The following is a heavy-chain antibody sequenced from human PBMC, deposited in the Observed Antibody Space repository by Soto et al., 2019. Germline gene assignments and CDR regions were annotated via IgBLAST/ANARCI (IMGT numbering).Heavy chain of an antibody. Sequence: QVHLVESGGGVVQPGRSLRLSCAASGFIFSNYGMHWVRQAPGKGLEWVALIWYDGSNKYYSDSVQGRFTISRDDSKNTLYLHLNSLSADDTSVYFCARATHGVNSYGMDVWGQGTTVTVSS. D-gene: IGHD2-21*01. J-gene: IGHJ6*02. CDR1: GFIFSNYG. V-gene: IGHV3-33*01. CDR2: IWYDGSNK. CDR3: ARATHGVNSYGMDV.